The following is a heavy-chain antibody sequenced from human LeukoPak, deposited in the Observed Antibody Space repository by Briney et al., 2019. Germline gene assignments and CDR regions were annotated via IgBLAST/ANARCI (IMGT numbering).Heavy chain of an antibody. J-gene: IGHJ4*02. CDR2: INAGNGNT. CDR1: GYTFTSYA. Sequence: ASVKVSCKASGYTFTSYAMHWVRQAPGQRLEWMGWINAGNGNTKYSQKFQGRVTITRDTSASTAYMELGSLRSEDMAVYYCARAARDGYEFDYGGQGPLAPVPS. D-gene: IGHD5-24*01. CDR3: ARAARDGYEFDY. V-gene: IGHV1-3*01.